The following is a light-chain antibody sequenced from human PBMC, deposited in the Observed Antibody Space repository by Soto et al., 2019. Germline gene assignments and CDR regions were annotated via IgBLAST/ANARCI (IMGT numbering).Light chain of an antibody. CDR1: QSVSSNY. Sequence: ESVLNQSPGTLSLSPGERATLHCRASQSVSSNYLAWYQQKPGQAPRLLMYDASSRATGIPDRFSGSGSGTDFTLTICRLEPEDIAVYYCQQYSSSRTFCQGTKVDI. CDR3: QQYSSSRT. J-gene: IGKJ1*01. CDR2: DAS. V-gene: IGKV3-20*01.